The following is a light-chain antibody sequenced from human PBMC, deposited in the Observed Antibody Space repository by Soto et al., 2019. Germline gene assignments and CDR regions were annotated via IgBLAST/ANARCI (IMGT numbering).Light chain of an antibody. CDR2: GAS. CDR1: QSVDSY. V-gene: IGKV3-11*01. Sequence: EIVLTQSPASLSLSPGERATLSCRASQSVDSYLVWYQQKPGQAPRLLIFGASDRATGIPARFSGSGSGTDFTLTINRLEPEDFAVYYCQQRSKSPITFGQGTRLEIK. CDR3: QQRSKSPIT. J-gene: IGKJ5*01.